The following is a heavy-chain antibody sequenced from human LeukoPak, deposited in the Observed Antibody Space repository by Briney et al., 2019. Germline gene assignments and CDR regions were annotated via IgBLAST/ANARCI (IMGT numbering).Heavy chain of an antibody. CDR3: AKDLTYYYDSSGYSYANWFDP. V-gene: IGHV3-23*01. CDR2: ISGSGGST. Sequence: GASVKVSCKASGGTFSSYAMSWVRQAPGKGLEWVSAISGSGGSTYYADSVKGRFTISRDNSKNTLYLQMNSLRAEDTAVYYCAKDLTYYYDSSGYSYANWFDPWGQGTLVTVSS. D-gene: IGHD3-22*01. J-gene: IGHJ5*02. CDR1: GGTFSSYA.